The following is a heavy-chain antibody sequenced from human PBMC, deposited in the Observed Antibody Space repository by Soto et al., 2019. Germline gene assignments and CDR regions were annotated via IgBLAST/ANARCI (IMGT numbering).Heavy chain of an antibody. V-gene: IGHV4-30-4*01. CDR1: GGSISSGDYY. J-gene: IGHJ6*02. Sequence: SETLSLTCTVSGGSISSGDYYWSWIRQPPGKGLEWIGYIYYSGSTYYNPSLKSRVTISVDTSKNQFSLKLSSVTAADTAVYYCASLGVVHDYYYYGMDVWGQGTTVTVSS. CDR3: ASLGVVHDYYYYGMDV. CDR2: IYYSGST. D-gene: IGHD3-3*01.